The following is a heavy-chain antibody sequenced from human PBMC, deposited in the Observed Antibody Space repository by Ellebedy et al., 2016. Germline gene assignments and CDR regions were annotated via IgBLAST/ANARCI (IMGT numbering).Heavy chain of an antibody. J-gene: IGHJ5*02. Sequence: ASVKVSCKASGYTFTNYYMHWVRQAPGQGLEWMGIINPSRGTTSYAQKFQGRVTMTRDTSTSTVYMELSSLRSEDTAVYYCARDPLQFTILGVVRQKQQWFDPWGQGTLVTVSS. CDR2: INPSRGTT. D-gene: IGHD3-3*01. CDR3: ARDPLQFTILGVVRQKQQWFDP. CDR1: GYTFTNYY. V-gene: IGHV1-46*01.